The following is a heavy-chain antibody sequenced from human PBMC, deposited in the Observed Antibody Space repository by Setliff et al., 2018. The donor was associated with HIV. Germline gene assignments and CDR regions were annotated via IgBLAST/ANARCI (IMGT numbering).Heavy chain of an antibody. CDR3: ARARYGGFDH. Sequence: GASVKVSCKASGYNFDSFAVIWVRQAPGQGLEWMGWISGYNGQTKDAQKFQGRLIMTTDTATSTPYMEMRSLRSDDTAIYYCARARYGGFDHWGQGSPVTVSS. CDR2: ISGYNGQT. D-gene: IGHD3-16*01. CDR1: GYNFDSFA. J-gene: IGHJ4*02. V-gene: IGHV1-18*01.